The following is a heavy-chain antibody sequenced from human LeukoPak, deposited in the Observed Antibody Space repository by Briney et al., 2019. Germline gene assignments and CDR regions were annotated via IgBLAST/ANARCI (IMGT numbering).Heavy chain of an antibody. D-gene: IGHD1-1*01. Sequence: ASVKVSCKASGYTFTGYYMHWVRQAPGQGIEWMGWINPNSGGTNYAQKFQGRVTMTRDTSISTAYMELSRLRSDDTAVYYCANTGILLCCEYYYGMDVWGQGTTVTVSS. CDR2: INPNSGGT. CDR1: GYTFTGYY. CDR3: ANTGILLCCEYYYGMDV. V-gene: IGHV1-2*02. J-gene: IGHJ6*02.